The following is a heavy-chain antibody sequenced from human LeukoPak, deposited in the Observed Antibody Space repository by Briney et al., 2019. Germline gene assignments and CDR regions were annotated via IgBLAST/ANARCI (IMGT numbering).Heavy chain of an antibody. D-gene: IGHD6-19*01. CDR2: IWPDGSLK. CDR3: AREEVAVAPFDY. J-gene: IGHJ4*02. Sequence: SGKSLRLSCTASGFPFSSYGMHWVRQAPGKGLVWVTVIWPDGSLKYYADSVKGRFTVSRDNAKNSLYLQMNSLRAEDTAVYYCAREEVAVAPFDYWGQGTLVTVSS. CDR1: GFPFSSYG. V-gene: IGHV3-33*01.